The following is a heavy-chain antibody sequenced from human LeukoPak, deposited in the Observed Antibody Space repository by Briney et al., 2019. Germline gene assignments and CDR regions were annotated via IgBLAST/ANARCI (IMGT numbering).Heavy chain of an antibody. CDR3: ARQYDY. V-gene: IGHV4-4*07. D-gene: IGHD4-11*01. CDR2: IYSSGST. CDR1: GGSISSYY. J-gene: IGHJ4*02. Sequence: PSDTLSLTCTVSGGSISSYYWSWMRQPAGKGLEWIGRIYSSGSTNYNPSLKSRVTMSVDTPKNQFSLKLSSVTAADTAVYYCARQYDYWGQGTLVSVSS.